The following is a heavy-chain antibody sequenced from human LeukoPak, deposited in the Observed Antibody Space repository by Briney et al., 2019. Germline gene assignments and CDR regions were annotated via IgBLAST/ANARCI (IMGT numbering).Heavy chain of an antibody. CDR2: IYYSGST. CDR1: GGSISSYY. V-gene: IGHV4-59*01. D-gene: IGHD2-2*01. Sequence: SETLSLXCTASGGSISSYYWSWIRQPPGKALEWIGYIYYSGSTNYNPSLKSRVTISVDTSKNQFSLKLSSVTAADTAVYYCARVPYCSSTSCPRAFDIWGQGTMVTVSS. CDR3: ARVPYCSSTSCPRAFDI. J-gene: IGHJ3*02.